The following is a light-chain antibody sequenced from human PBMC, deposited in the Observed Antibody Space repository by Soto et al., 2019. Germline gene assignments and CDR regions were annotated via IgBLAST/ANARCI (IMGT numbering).Light chain of an antibody. Sequence: QSALTQPASVSGSPGQSITISCTGTSSDVGRYNLVSWYQQLPGKAPKLIIYEVNERPSGISDRFSGSKSGNTASLTISGLQDEDEADYFCYSYVGSSILMFGGGTKLTVL. CDR2: EVN. V-gene: IGLV2-23*02. CDR1: SSDVGRYNL. CDR3: YSYVGSSILM. J-gene: IGLJ3*02.